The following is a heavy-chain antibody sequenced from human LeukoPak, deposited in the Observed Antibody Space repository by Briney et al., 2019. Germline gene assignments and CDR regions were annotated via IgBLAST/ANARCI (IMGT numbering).Heavy chain of an antibody. Sequence: SETLSLTCTVSGGSISSYYWSWIRQPPGKGLEWIGFIYDSGSTNYNPSLKSRVTISVDTSKNQFSLKLSSVTAADTAVYYCAREGSQEYFDYWGQGTLVTVSS. CDR2: IYDSGST. V-gene: IGHV4-59*01. D-gene: IGHD6-19*01. CDR1: GGSISSYY. J-gene: IGHJ4*02. CDR3: AREGSQEYFDY.